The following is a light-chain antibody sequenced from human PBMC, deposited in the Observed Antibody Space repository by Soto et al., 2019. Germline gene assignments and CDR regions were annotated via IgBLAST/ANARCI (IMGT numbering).Light chain of an antibody. J-gene: IGKJ1*01. V-gene: IGKV3-11*01. CDR1: QYINTR. CDR3: HQRQSWPRT. CDR2: QTS. Sequence: EIVLTQSPATLSSFPCDRVTLSCRASQYINTRLAWYQHRPGQAPRLLIYQTSIRAAGTPARFSASGSGTDFTLTISDVQPEDFALYYCHQRQSWPRTFGQGTKVDIK.